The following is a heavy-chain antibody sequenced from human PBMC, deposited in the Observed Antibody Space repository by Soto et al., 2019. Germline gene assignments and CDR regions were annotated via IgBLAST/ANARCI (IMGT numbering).Heavy chain of an antibody. D-gene: IGHD1-1*01. CDR2: TYYRSKWSN. CDR3: ARGHAGTMDV. J-gene: IGHJ6*02. V-gene: IGHV6-1*01. CDR1: GDSVSSNGSA. Sequence: SQTLSLPCAISGDSVSSNGSACNFIRQSPSRGLQWLGRTYYRSKWSNDYAVSVKSRITINPDTSKNQFSLQLNSVTPEDTAVYYCARGHAGTMDVWGQGTTVTVSS.